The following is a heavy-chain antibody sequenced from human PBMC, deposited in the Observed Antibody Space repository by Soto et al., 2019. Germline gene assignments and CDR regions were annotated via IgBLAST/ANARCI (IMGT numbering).Heavy chain of an antibody. J-gene: IGHJ6*02. V-gene: IGHV1-69*13. CDR1: GGTFSSYA. CDR3: ARVEDSGSYYYGMDV. CDR2: IIPIFGTA. D-gene: IGHD1-26*01. Sequence: SVKVSCKASGGTFSSYAISWVRQAPGQGLEWMGGIIPIFGTANYAQKFQGRVTITADESTSTAYMELSSLGSEDTAVYYCARVEDSGSYYYGMDVWGQGTKVTVSS.